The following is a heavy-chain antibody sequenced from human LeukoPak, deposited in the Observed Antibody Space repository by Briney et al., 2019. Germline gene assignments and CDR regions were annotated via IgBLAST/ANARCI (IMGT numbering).Heavy chain of an antibody. D-gene: IGHD2-2*01. CDR3: ANGYRYCSNTRCDFDY. J-gene: IGHJ4*02. CDR1: GFTFSSYG. CDR2: ISTGGGST. V-gene: IGHV3-23*01. Sequence: GRSLRLSCAASGFTFSSYGMSWVRQAQGKGLEWVSAISTGGGSTYYADSVKGRFTISRDNSKNTLYLQMNSLRVEDTAVYYSANGYRYCSNTRCDFDYWGQGTLVTVSS.